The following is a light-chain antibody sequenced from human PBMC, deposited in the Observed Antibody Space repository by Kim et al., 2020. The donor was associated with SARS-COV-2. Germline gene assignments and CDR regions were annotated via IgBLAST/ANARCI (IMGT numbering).Light chain of an antibody. V-gene: IGLV2-14*01. Sequence: QSALTQPASVSGSPGQSITISCTGTNSDVGGYNYVSWFQQHPGKAPKLMIYDVIKRPSGVSNRFSGSKSGNTASLTISGLQAEDEADYYCSSYTSSITWVFGGGTKLTVL. CDR3: SSYTSSITWV. CDR1: NSDVGGYNY. J-gene: IGLJ3*02. CDR2: DVI.